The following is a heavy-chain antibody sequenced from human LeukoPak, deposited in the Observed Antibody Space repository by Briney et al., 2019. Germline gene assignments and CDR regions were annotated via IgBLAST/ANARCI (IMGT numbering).Heavy chain of an antibody. CDR3: ARGWEYFQH. Sequence: ASVKVSCKASGYTFSDYYLHWVRQAPGQGLEWMGWINPNSGDTNSAQKFQDRVTMTRDTSIITAYMELSRLTSDDTAVYFCARGWEYFQHWGQGTLVTVSS. V-gene: IGHV1-2*02. J-gene: IGHJ1*01. CDR1: GYTFSDYY. CDR2: INPNSGDT. D-gene: IGHD2-15*01.